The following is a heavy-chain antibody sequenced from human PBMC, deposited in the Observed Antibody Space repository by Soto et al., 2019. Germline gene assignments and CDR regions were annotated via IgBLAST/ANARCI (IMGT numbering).Heavy chain of an antibody. CDR2: INAGNGNT. Sequence: ASVKVSCKASGYTFTSYAMHWVRQAPGQRLEWMGWINAGNGNTKYSQKFQGRVTITRDTSASTAYMELSSLRSEDTAVYYCARDGSGSYDGGYYYYYMDVWGKGTTVTVSS. CDR1: GYTFTSYA. J-gene: IGHJ6*03. D-gene: IGHD3-10*01. V-gene: IGHV1-3*01. CDR3: ARDGSGSYDGGYYYYYMDV.